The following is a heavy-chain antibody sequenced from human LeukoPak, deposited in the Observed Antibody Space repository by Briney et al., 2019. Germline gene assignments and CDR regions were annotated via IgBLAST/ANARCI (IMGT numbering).Heavy chain of an antibody. J-gene: IGHJ4*02. Sequence: GGSLRLSCAASGFTFSSYVMSWVRQAPGKGLEWVSAISGSGGSTYYADSVKGRFTISRDNSKNTLYLQMNSLRAEDTAVYYCAKDGLDFWSGYHPNNAFDYWGQGTLVTVSS. CDR2: ISGSGGST. D-gene: IGHD3-3*01. CDR1: GFTFSSYV. V-gene: IGHV3-23*01. CDR3: AKDGLDFWSGYHPNNAFDY.